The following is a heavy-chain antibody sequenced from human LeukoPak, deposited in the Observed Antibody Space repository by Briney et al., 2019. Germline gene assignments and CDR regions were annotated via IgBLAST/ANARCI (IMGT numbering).Heavy chain of an antibody. CDR2: INKDGSDK. CDR3: ARDNGYSYGEFDY. CDR1: GFTFSDFW. J-gene: IGHJ4*02. Sequence: GGSLRLSCAASGFTFSDFWVEWFRQAPGKGLEWVANINKDGSDKYYMDSVTGRFSISRDNAKNSLYLQMNSLRAEDTAVYYCARDNGYSYGEFDYWGQGTLVTVSS. V-gene: IGHV3-7*01. D-gene: IGHD5-18*01.